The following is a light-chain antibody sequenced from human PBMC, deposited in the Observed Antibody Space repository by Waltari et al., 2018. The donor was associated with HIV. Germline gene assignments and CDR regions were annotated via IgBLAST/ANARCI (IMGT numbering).Light chain of an antibody. CDR3: QSADTSPSKAI. CDR1: SVSKQD. Sequence: SYELTQSPSVSVSPGQTARIACLGESVSKQDVNWYQWTPGQAPVMVIYETTKRSSRMSGRFSASRSGTTATLTITGVRTEDEADYFCQSADTSPSKAIFGGGTK. J-gene: IGLJ2*01. V-gene: IGLV3-25*03. CDR2: ETT.